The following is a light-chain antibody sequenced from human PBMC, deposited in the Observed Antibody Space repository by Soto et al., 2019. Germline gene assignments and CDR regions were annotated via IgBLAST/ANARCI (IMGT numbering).Light chain of an antibody. CDR3: QQSHGIPYT. Sequence: DLQMTQSPSSLSAPVGDRVTITCRASQTISTYLNWYQQKPGKAPKLLIYAASTLQSGVPSRFSGSGSGTDFTLTINSLQPEDFATYYCQQSHGIPYTFGQGTKLEIK. V-gene: IGKV1-39*01. J-gene: IGKJ2*01. CDR2: AAS. CDR1: QTISTY.